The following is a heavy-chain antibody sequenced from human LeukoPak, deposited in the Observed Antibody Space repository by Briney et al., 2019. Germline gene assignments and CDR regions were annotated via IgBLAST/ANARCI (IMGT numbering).Heavy chain of an antibody. J-gene: IGHJ4*02. CDR2: IRSKTNSYAT. D-gene: IGHD5-24*01. Sequence: GGSLRLSCAASGFTFGGSVMHWVRQASGKGLEWVGRIRSKTNSYATAYAASVKGRFTISRDDSKNTAYLQMNSLKTEDTAVYYCSRWSAEMATIDYWGQGTLVTVSS. CDR1: GFTFGGSV. CDR3: SRWSAEMATIDY. V-gene: IGHV3-73*01.